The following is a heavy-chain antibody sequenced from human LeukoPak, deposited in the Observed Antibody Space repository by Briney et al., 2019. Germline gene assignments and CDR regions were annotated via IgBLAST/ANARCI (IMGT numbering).Heavy chain of an antibody. D-gene: IGHD1-1*01. V-gene: IGHV1-69*13. CDR2: IIPIFGTA. CDR3: ARGPGTTGTTPGYY. J-gene: IGHJ4*02. CDR1: GGTFSSYA. Sequence: SVKVSCKASGGTFSSYAISWVLQAPGQGLEWMGGIIPIFGTANYAQKFQGRVTITADESTSTAYMELSSLRSEDTAVYYCARGPGTTGTTPGYYWGQGTLVTVSS.